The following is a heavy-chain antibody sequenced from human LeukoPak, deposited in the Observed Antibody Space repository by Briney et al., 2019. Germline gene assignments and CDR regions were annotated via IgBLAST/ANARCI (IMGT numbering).Heavy chain of an antibody. CDR1: SGSIRSSNW. Sequence: SETLSLTCAVSSGSIRSSNWWSWVRPPPGKGLERIGQIYHSGNTNYNPSLKSRATISVDKSKKQFSLRLSSVTPADATMYYCARDWGSMIRGDNTLDYWGQGTLVTVSS. V-gene: IGHV4-4*02. CDR2: IYHSGNT. CDR3: ARDWGSMIRGDNTLDY. J-gene: IGHJ4*02. D-gene: IGHD3-10*01.